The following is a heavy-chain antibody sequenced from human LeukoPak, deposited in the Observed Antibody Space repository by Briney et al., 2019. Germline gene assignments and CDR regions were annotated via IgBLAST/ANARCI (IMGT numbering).Heavy chain of an antibody. Sequence: SVKVSCKASGGTFSSYAISWVRQAPGQGLEWMGRIIPIFGTANYAQKFQGRVTITTDESTSTAYMELSSLRSEDMAVYYYARGELVAAAGAAWFDPWGQGTLVTVSS. CDR2: IIPIFGTA. CDR3: ARGELVAAAGAAWFDP. V-gene: IGHV1-69*05. J-gene: IGHJ5*02. D-gene: IGHD6-13*01. CDR1: GGTFSSYA.